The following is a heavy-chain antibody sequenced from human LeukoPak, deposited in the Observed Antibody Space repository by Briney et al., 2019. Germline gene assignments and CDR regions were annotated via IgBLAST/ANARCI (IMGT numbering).Heavy chain of an antibody. J-gene: IGHJ3*02. Sequence: PGGSLRLSCAASGFSFSSYSMNWVRQAPGKGLEWVSYISSGSSTIYYADSVKGRFTISRDNAKNSLYLQMNSLRAEDTAVYYCARERDGYTHDAFDIWGQGTMVTVSS. CDR1: GFSFSSYS. D-gene: IGHD5-24*01. CDR2: ISSGSSTI. CDR3: ARERDGYTHDAFDI. V-gene: IGHV3-48*01.